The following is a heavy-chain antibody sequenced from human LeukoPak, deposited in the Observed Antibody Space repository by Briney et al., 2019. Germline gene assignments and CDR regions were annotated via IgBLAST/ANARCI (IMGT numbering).Heavy chain of an antibody. V-gene: IGHV1-3*01. D-gene: IGHD3-3*01. CDR1: GYTFTSYA. J-gene: IGHJ4*02. CDR3: ARGLGSGYFFDY. Sequence: ASVKVSCKASGYTFTSYAMHWVRQAPGQRLEWMGWINAGNGNTKYSQKFQGRVTITRDTSASTAYMELSSLRSEDTAVYYCARGLGSGYFFDYWGQGTLVTVSS. CDR2: INAGNGNT.